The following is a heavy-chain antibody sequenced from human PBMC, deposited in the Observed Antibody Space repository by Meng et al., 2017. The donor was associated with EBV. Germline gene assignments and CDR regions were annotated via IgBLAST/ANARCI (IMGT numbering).Heavy chain of an antibody. CDR3: ARVGIAVAGTGDY. CDR1: GYTFTGYY. D-gene: IGHD6-19*01. V-gene: IGHV1-2*06. CDR2: INPNSGGT. Sequence: QVQLVEAGAEVKKPGASVKVSCKAFGYTFTGYYMHWVRQAPGQGLEWMGRINPNSGGTNYAQKFQGRVTMTRDTSISTAYMELSRLRSDDTAVYYCARVGIAVAGTGDYWGQGTLVTVSS. J-gene: IGHJ4*02.